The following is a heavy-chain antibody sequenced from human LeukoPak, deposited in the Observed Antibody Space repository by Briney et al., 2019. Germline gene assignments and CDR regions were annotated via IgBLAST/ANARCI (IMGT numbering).Heavy chain of an antibody. D-gene: IGHD2-8*02. CDR1: GFAFNMFA. V-gene: IGHV3-23*01. CDR2: LSRGGSTT. Sequence: GGSLTLSCAGTGFAFNMFAIDWVRQAPGKGLEWVSGLSRGGSTTNYADSVKGRFTISGDKSQNSVFLQLNSLRPDDTAVYFCARQQRIRHCTEGVCTEGYYFDYWGQGTLVTVSS. CDR3: ARQQRIRHCTEGVCTEGYYFDY. J-gene: IGHJ4*02.